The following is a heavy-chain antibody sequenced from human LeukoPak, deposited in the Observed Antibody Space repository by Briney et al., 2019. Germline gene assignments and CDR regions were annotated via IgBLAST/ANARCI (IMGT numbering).Heavy chain of an antibody. CDR2: IYHSGST. CDR3: ATYSSGWPRDY. V-gene: IGHV4-38-2*02. CDR1: GYSISSGYY. J-gene: IGHJ4*02. Sequence: PSETLSLTCTVSGYSISSGYYWGWIRQPPGKGLEWIGSIYHSGSTYYNPSLKSRVTIPVDTSKNQFSLRLSSVTAADTAVYYCATYSSGWPRDYWGQGTLVTVSS. D-gene: IGHD6-19*01.